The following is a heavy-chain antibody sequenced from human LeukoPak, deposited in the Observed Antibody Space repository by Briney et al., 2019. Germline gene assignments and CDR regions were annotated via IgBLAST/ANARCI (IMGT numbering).Heavy chain of an antibody. Sequence: GGSLRLSCAVSGFAFGSEAMSWVRQSPARGLEWVASISPGGGTTYYADYVKGRFTISRDNSKNTLYLQMNSLRAEDTAVYHCAKGRYSYVYHTSFDYWGQGTLVTLSS. CDR3: AKGRYSYVYHTSFDY. V-gene: IGHV3-23*01. CDR1: GFAFGSEA. CDR2: ISPGGGTT. D-gene: IGHD5-18*01. J-gene: IGHJ4*02.